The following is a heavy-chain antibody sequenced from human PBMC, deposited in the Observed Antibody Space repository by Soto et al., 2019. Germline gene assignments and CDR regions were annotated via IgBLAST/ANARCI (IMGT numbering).Heavy chain of an antibody. CDR2: MNPKSGNT. CDR1: AYIFTSYD. CDR3: ARGVTYCSSTSCYANDY. D-gene: IGHD2-2*01. Sequence: QVRLVQSGAEVKKPGASVKVSCKASAYIFTSYDINWVRQATGQGLEWMGWMNPKSGNTGYAQKFQGRVTMTRNTSIHTAYMELSSLRSEDTAVYYCARGVTYCSSTSCYANDYWGQGTLVTVSS. J-gene: IGHJ4*02. V-gene: IGHV1-8*01.